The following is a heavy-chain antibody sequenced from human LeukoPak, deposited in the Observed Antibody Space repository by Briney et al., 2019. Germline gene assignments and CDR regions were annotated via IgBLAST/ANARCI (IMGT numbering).Heavy chain of an antibody. V-gene: IGHV3-7*01. Sequence: GGSLRLSCAASGFTFSSYWMTWVRQAPGKGLEWVANINQDGSEKYYVDSVKGRFTISRDNAKNSLFLQMNSLRAEDTAVYYCARPAGYNWFDPWGQGTLVTVSS. CDR1: GFTFSSYW. D-gene: IGHD6-19*01. CDR3: ARPAGYNWFDP. J-gene: IGHJ5*02. CDR2: INQDGSEK.